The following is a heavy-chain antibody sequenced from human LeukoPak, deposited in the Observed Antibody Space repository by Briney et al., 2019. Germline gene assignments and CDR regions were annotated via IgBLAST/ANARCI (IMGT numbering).Heavy chain of an antibody. J-gene: IGHJ3*02. CDR1: GFTFDNYA. CDR3: AKGTTFDAFDI. CDR2: ISWNAGGI. D-gene: IGHD3-16*01. V-gene: IGHV3-9*01. Sequence: GWSLRLSCAAAGFTFDNYAMHWVRQAPGKGLEWVSRISWNAGGIVYADSVKGRFTISRDNAKNSLYLQMNSLRAEDTALYYCAKGTTFDAFDIWGLGTMVTVSS.